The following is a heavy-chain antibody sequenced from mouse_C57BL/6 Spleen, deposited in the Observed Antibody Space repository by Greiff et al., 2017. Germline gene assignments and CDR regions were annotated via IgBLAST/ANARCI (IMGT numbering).Heavy chain of an antibody. CDR1: GYSITSGYY. CDR2: ISYDGSN. CDR3: ARDDYDGSFAY. J-gene: IGHJ3*01. Sequence: EVQLVESGPGLVKPSQSLSLTCSVTGYSITSGYYWNWIRQFPGNKLEWMGYISYDGSNNYNPSLKNRISITRDTSKNQFFLKLNSVTTEDTATYYCARDDYDGSFAYWGQGTLVTVSA. D-gene: IGHD2-4*01. V-gene: IGHV3-6*01.